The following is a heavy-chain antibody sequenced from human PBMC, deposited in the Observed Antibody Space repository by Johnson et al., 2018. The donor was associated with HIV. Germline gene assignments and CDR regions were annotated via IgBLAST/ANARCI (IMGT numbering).Heavy chain of an antibody. Sequence: VQLVESGGGLVQPGRSLRLSCAASGFTFDDYAMHWVRQAPGKGLEWVSGISWNSGSIGYADSVKGRFTISRDNSKNTLYLQMNSLRAEDKAVYYCAKAPSSSWHAFDIWGKGTMVTVSS. J-gene: IGHJ3*02. CDR3: AKAPSSSWHAFDI. CDR1: GFTFDDYA. V-gene: IGHV3-9*01. CDR2: ISWNSGSI. D-gene: IGHD6-13*01.